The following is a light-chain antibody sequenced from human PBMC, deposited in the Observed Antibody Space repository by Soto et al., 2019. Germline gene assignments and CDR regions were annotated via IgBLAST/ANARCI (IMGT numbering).Light chain of an antibody. J-gene: IGLJ2*01. CDR1: SSNIGSNT. CDR3: AAWDDSLNGVV. CDR2: SNN. Sequence: QSVLTQSPSVSATPGQRVTISCSGSSSNIGSNTVNWYQQLPGTAPKLLIYSNNQRPSGVPDRFSGSKSGTSASLAISGLQSEDEADYYCAAWDDSLNGVVFGGGTKLTVL. V-gene: IGLV1-44*01.